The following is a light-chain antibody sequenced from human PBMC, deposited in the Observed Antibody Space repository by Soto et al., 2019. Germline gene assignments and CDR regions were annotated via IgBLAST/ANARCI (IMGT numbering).Light chain of an antibody. CDR3: LKYNSAPWT. CDR1: QDISNY. J-gene: IGKJ1*01. CDR2: AAS. Sequence: DIQMTQSPSSLSASVGDRVTITCRASQDISNYLAWYQQTPGKVPKLLIYAASTLQSGVPSRFSGSGSGTDFTLTISSLQPEDVATYYCLKYNSAPWTFGQGTKVEIK. V-gene: IGKV1-27*01.